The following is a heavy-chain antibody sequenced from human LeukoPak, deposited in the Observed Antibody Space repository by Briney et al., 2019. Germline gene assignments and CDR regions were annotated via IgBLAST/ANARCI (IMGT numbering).Heavy chain of an antibody. J-gene: IGHJ3*01. CDR3: ARSRCYNCAFDV. CDR1: GASMNSYY. D-gene: IGHD2-2*02. Sequence: PSETLSLTCTVSGASMNSYYWNWIRQPAGMGLEWIGRMYVGGTTNYNPSLKSRVTMSVDTSKIQFSLKLNSVTAADTPVYYCARSRCYNCAFDVWGQGTMVTVSS. CDR2: MYVGGTT. V-gene: IGHV4-4*07.